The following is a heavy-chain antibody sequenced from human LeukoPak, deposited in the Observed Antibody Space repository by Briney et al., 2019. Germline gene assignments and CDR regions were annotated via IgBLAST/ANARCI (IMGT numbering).Heavy chain of an antibody. V-gene: IGHV3-23*01. J-gene: IGHJ3*02. CDR3: AKDDDYGDYRPSVAFDI. D-gene: IGHD4-17*01. CDR1: GFTFSSYA. CDR2: ISGSGGST. Sequence: GGSLRLSCAASGFTFSSYAMSWVRQAPGKGLEWVSAISGSGGSTYYADSVKGRFTISRDNSKNTLYLQMNSLRAEDTAVYYCAKDDDYGDYRPSVAFDIWGQGTMVTVSS.